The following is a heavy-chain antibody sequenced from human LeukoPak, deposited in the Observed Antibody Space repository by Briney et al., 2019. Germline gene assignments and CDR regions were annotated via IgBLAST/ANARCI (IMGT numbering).Heavy chain of an antibody. CDR2: INPTSGGT. Sequence: GASVKVSCKASGYTFTGYYMHWVRLAPGQGLQWMGWINPTSGGTNYAQKFQGRVTMTRDTSISTAYMELSSLRSDDTAVYYCARAEGYCSGGSCYGFDYWGQGTLVTVSS. J-gene: IGHJ4*02. CDR1: GYTFTGYY. CDR3: ARAEGYCSGGSCYGFDY. V-gene: IGHV1-2*02. D-gene: IGHD2-15*01.